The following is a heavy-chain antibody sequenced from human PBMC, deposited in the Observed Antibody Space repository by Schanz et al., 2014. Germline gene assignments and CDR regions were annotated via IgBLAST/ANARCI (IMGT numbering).Heavy chain of an antibody. Sequence: QVQLVQSGAEVKKPGASVKVSCKASGYTFTSYYMHWVRQAPGQGLEWMGWMNSKTGNTGYAQRLQGRLTVTRDTSTSTVNMELSSLRSEDTAVYYCARRGFFDSTSFDSWGQGTLVTVSS. CDR3: ARRGFFDSTSFDS. D-gene: IGHD2-2*01. CDR1: GYTFTSYY. CDR2: MNSKTGNT. V-gene: IGHV1-46*03. J-gene: IGHJ4*02.